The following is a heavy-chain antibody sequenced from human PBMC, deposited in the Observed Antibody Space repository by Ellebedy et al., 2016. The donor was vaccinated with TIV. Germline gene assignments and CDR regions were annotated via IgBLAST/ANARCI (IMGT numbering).Heavy chain of an antibody. V-gene: IGHV3-11*06. CDR1: GFTFSDYF. Sequence: PGGSLRLSCAASGFTFSDYFMSWIRQAPGKGLEWVSYISSSSSHTNYADSVKGRFTISRDNAKNSLYLQMNSLRAEDTAVYYCARDLAFGGVMVNWGQGTLVTVSS. J-gene: IGHJ4*02. CDR2: ISSSSSHT. CDR3: ARDLAFGGVMVN. D-gene: IGHD3-16*01.